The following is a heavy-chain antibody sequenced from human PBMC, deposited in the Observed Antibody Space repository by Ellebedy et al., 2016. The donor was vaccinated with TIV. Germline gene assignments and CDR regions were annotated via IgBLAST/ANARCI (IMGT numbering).Heavy chain of an antibody. J-gene: IGHJ4*02. CDR1: GYTFTSYG. CDR3: ARGYDVSTAYYSFDY. D-gene: IGHD3-9*01. CDR2: ISAYNGET. Sequence: AASVKVSCKASGYTFTSYGLNWVRQAPGQGLEWRGWISAYNGETNYSQNFQGRVTMTTDTSTSTAYVDLGSLRSEDTAVYYCARGYDVSTAYYSFDYWGQGTLVTVSS. V-gene: IGHV1-18*04.